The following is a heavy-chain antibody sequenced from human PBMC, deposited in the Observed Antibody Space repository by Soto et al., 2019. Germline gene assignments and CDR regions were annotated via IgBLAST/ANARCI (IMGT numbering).Heavy chain of an antibody. V-gene: IGHV4-39*07. D-gene: IGHD2-8*02. CDR2: INHSGST. J-gene: IGHJ4*02. CDR1: GGSISSGDYY. Sequence: SETLSLTCTVSGGSISSGDYYWSWIRQPPGTGLEWIGEINHSGSTNYNPSLKSRVTISVDTSKNQFSLKLTSVTAADTAVYYCARDKITGLFDYWGQGTLVTVS. CDR3: ARDKITGLFDY.